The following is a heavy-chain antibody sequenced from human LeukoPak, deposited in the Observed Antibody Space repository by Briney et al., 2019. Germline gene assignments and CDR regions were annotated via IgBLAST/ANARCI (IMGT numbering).Heavy chain of an antibody. CDR3: AKEWGVDYGLRY. Sequence: SETLSLTCTVSGGSISSGNYYWGWIRQPPGKGLEWIGHIYYGGNTYYNPSLKSRVTISVDTSKNQFSLKLNSVTAADTAVYYCAKEWGVDYGLRYWGQGTLVTISS. J-gene: IGHJ4*02. CDR1: GGSISSGNYY. CDR2: IYYGGNT. V-gene: IGHV4-39*07. D-gene: IGHD4-17*01.